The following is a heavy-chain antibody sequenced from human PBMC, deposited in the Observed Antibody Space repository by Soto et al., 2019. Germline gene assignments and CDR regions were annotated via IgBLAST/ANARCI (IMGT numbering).Heavy chain of an antibody. V-gene: IGHV3-33*01. CDR1: GFTFSSYG. Sequence: GGSLRLSCAASGFTFSSYGMHWVRQAPGKGLEWVAVIWYDGSNKYYADSVKGRFTISRDNSKNTLYLQMNSLRAEDTAVYYYARADYGDYTEDAFDIWGQGTMVTVSS. CDR2: IWYDGSNK. J-gene: IGHJ3*02. D-gene: IGHD4-17*01. CDR3: ARADYGDYTEDAFDI.